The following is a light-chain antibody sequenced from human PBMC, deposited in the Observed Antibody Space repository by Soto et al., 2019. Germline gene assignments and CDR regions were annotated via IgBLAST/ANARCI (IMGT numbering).Light chain of an antibody. CDR2: GVS. J-gene: IGKJ4*01. V-gene: IGKV3-15*01. Sequence: ERIMTQSPATLSVSPGESATLSCRASQSVSSNLAWYQQKPGQAPRLLFYGVSTRATGIPARFSGSGSETKFTLTLSSLQSEDFAVYYCQQYNNWPPLTFGGGTKVDIK. CDR3: QQYNNWPPLT. CDR1: QSVSSN.